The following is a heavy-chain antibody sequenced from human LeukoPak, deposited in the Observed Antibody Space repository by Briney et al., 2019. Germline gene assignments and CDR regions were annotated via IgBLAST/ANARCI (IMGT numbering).Heavy chain of an antibody. V-gene: IGHV1-18*04. CDR2: ISAYNGNT. Sequence: ASVKVSCKASGYTFTSYYMHWVRQAPGQGLEWMGWISAYNGNTNYAQKLQGRVTMTTDTSTDTAYMELSSLRSEDTAVYYCATKRNYDFWSDQNWFDPWGQGTLVTVSS. J-gene: IGHJ5*02. CDR1: GYTFTSYY. CDR3: ATKRNYDFWSDQNWFDP. D-gene: IGHD3-3*01.